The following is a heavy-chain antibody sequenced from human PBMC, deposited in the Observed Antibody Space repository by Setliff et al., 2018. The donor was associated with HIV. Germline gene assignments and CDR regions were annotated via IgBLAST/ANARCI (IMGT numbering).Heavy chain of an antibody. J-gene: IGHJ6*02. CDR3: ARFGNFWPYGMDV. CDR1: GYTFTDYG. V-gene: IGHV1-18*01. CDR2: ISGYKGNT. D-gene: IGHD3-3*01. Sequence: ASVKVSCKASGYTFTDYGISWVRQAPGQGLEWMGWISGYKGNTNYAQKLQGRVTMTTDTSTSTAYMELRSLRSDDTAVYYCARFGNFWPYGMDVWGQGTTVTVSS.